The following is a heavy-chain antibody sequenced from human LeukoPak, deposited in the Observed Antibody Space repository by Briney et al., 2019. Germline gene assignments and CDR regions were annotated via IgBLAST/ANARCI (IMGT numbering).Heavy chain of an antibody. CDR2: VNPSSGVT. CDR1: GYTFTTYD. J-gene: IGHJ4*02. V-gene: IGHV1-8*01. Sequence: ASVKVSCKAFGYTFTTYDINWVRQATGQGLEWMGWVNPSSGVTRYAQKFQGRVTMTRNTSISTAYMELSSLRSEDTAVYYCAKNYDFLTGYASWGQGTLVTVSS. CDR3: AKNYDFLTGYAS. D-gene: IGHD3-9*01.